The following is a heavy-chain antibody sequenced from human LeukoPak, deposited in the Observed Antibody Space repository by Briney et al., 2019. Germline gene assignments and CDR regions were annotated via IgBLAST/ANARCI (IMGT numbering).Heavy chain of an antibody. Sequence: SETLSLTCTVSGGSISSYYWSWIRQPPGKGLEWIGYIYYSGGTNYNPSLKSRVTISVDTSKIQFSLKLSSVTAADTAVYYCARVPGYSSGWAFDYWGQGTLVTVSS. J-gene: IGHJ4*02. CDR3: ARVPGYSSGWAFDY. CDR1: GGSISSYY. D-gene: IGHD6-19*01. V-gene: IGHV4-59*01. CDR2: IYYSGGT.